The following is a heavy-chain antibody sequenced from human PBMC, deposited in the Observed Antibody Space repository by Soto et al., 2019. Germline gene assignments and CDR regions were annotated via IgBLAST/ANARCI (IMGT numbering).Heavy chain of an antibody. J-gene: IGHJ5*02. CDR2: MNPNSGNT. CDR1: GYTFTSYD. Sequence: QVQLVQSGAEVKKPGASVKVSCKASGYTFTSYDINWVRQATGQGLEWMGWMNPNSGNTGYAQKFQGRVTMTRNTSISTAYMELSSLRSEDTAVYYCARASHSSSWYGGWLDPWGQGTLVTVSS. CDR3: ARASHSSSWYGGWLDP. D-gene: IGHD6-13*01. V-gene: IGHV1-8*01.